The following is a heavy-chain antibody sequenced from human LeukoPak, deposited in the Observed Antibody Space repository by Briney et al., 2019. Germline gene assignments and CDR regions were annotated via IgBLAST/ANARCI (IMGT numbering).Heavy chain of an antibody. V-gene: IGHV3-23*01. CDR3: AKVDSSGYYYVDDAFDI. J-gene: IGHJ3*02. D-gene: IGHD3-22*01. Sequence: GGSLRLSCAASGFTFSSYAMSWVRQAPGKGLEWASVISGSGGTTYYADSVKGRFTISRDNSKNTLYLQMNSLRAEDTAVYYCAKVDSSGYYYVDDAFDIWGQGTMVTVSS. CDR2: ISGSGGTT. CDR1: GFTFSSYA.